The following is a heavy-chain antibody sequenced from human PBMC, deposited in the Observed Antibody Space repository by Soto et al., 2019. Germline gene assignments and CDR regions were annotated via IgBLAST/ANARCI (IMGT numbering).Heavy chain of an antibody. V-gene: IGHV3-23*01. CDR1: GFTFSSYA. D-gene: IGHD3-9*01. Sequence: VQLLESGGGLVQPGGSLRLSCAAYGFTFSSYAMSWVRQAPGKGLEWVSAISGSGGSTYYADSVKGRFTISRDNSKNTLYLQMNSLRAEDTAVYYCASPDILTGYYNGHWFDPWGQGTLVTVSS. CDR2: ISGSGGST. J-gene: IGHJ5*02. CDR3: ASPDILTGYYNGHWFDP.